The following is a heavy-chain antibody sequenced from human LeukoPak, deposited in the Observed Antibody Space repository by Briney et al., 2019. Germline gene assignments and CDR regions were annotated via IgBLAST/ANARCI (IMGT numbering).Heavy chain of an antibody. CDR3: TRGGATSSWYWFF. Sequence: GGSLRLSCAASGFTFSSHWMTWVRQAPGKGPEWVASINKDGSEQYYVDSVKGRFAISRDNAKNSLSLQVSSLRAEDTAVYYCTRGGATSSWYWFFWGQGTLVTVSS. D-gene: IGHD6-13*01. J-gene: IGHJ4*02. CDR1: GFTFSSHW. V-gene: IGHV3-7*01. CDR2: INKDGSEQ.